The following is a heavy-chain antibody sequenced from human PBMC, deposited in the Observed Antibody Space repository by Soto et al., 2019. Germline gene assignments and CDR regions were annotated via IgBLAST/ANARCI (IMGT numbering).Heavy chain of an antibody. J-gene: IGHJ4*02. D-gene: IGHD1-1*01. V-gene: IGHV3-30*18. CDR3: AKEGPITNWYFDY. CDR2: ISYDGKVA. Sequence: QVQLVESGGGVVQPGRSLRLSCAASGFTFSSYGMHWVRQAPGKGLEWVTFISYDGKVAYYADSVKGRFTISRDNSKNTLYLQMNSLRTEDTAMYYCAKEGPITNWYFDYWGQGTLVTVSS. CDR1: GFTFSSYG.